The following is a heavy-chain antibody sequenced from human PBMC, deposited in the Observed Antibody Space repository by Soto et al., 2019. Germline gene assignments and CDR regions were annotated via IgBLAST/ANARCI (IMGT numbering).Heavy chain of an antibody. Sequence: QVQLGQSGAEVKKPCSSVNVACTTSGVTFSNYGFSWVRQARGQGLERMGGVIPTFGTADYPQTFQDRVTITANISTSTVDMEMRRLRSEDTGVYYSVRAVDVAGLSRKYYLPYWGHRTQVIVPS. CDR2: VIPTFGTA. CDR3: VRAVDVAGLSRKYYLPY. CDR1: GVTFSNYG. D-gene: IGHD5-12*01. J-gene: IGHJ4*01. V-gene: IGHV1-69*06.